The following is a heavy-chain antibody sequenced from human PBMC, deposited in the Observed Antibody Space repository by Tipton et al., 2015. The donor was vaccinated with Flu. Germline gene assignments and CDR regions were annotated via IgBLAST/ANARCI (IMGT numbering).Heavy chain of an antibody. D-gene: IGHD2-15*01. CDR1: GGSVSSSDFY. CDR2: IFHSGTT. CDR3: TRQVEAATRSSS. J-gene: IGHJ4*02. Sequence: TLSLTCTVSGGSVSSSDFYWGWVRQPPGKGPEWIGSIFHSGTTYYDLSLQSRVTISLDTSKNQFSLKMKSVTVADTAVYYCTRQVEAATRSSSWGQGTLVTFSS. V-gene: IGHV4-39*07.